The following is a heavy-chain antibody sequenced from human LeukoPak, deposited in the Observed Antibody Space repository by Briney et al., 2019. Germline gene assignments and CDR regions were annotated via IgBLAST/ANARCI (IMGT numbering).Heavy chain of an antibody. CDR1: GYTFTSYG. J-gene: IGHJ1*01. D-gene: IGHD6-19*01. CDR2: ISAYNGNT. CDR3: ARDCRESSGWYQVDEYFQH. V-gene: IGHV1-18*01. Sequence: EASVKVSCKASGYTFTSYGISWVRQAPGQGLGWMGWISAYNGNTNYAQKLQGRVTMTTDTSTSTAYMELRSLRSDDTAVYYCARDCRESSGWYQVDEYFQHWGQGTLVTVSS.